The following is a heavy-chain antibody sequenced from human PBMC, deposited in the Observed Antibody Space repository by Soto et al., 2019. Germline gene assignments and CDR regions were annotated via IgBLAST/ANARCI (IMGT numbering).Heavy chain of an antibody. CDR2: ISAYNGNT. CDR3: ARDRVLLWFGEFRGFDP. J-gene: IGHJ5*02. V-gene: IGHV1-18*01. D-gene: IGHD3-10*01. CDR1: GYTFTSYG. Sequence: ASVKVSCKASGYTFTSYGISWVRQAPGQGLEWMGWISAYNGNTNYAQKLQGRVTMTTDTSTSTAYMELRSLRSDDTAVYYCARDRVLLWFGEFRGFDPWGQGTLVTVSS.